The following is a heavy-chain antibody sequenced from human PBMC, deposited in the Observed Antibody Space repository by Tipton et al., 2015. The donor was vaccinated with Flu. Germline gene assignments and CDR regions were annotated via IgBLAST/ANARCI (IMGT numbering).Heavy chain of an antibody. V-gene: IGHV3-7*03. J-gene: IGHJ4*02. Sequence: SLRLSCAASGFTFSSYWMSWVRQAPGKGLEWVANIKQDGSEKYYVDSVKGRFTISRDNAKNSLYLQMNSLRAEDTAVYYCTSRGASWGKEAEVDYWGQGTLVTVSS. CDR3: TSRGASWGKEAEVDY. CDR1: GFTFSSYW. CDR2: IKQDGSEK. D-gene: IGHD3-16*01.